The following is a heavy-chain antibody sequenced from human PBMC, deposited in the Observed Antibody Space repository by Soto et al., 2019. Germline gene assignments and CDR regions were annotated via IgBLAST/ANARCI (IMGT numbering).Heavy chain of an antibody. CDR2: IIPIFGTA. J-gene: IGHJ6*02. Sequence: GAAVKCYFKASAGTFSSYAISWVRQAPGQVLDWMGGIIPIFGTANYAQKFQGRVTITADKSTSTAYMELSSLRSEDTAVYYCARDIPLNWPRYVYYVMEVWGQGTTVNVSS. D-gene: IGHD1-1*01. CDR3: ARDIPLNWPRYVYYVMEV. CDR1: AGTFSSYA. V-gene: IGHV1-69*06.